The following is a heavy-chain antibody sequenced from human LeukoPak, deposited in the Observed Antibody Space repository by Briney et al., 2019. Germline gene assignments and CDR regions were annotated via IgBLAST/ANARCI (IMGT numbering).Heavy chain of an antibody. D-gene: IGHD1-26*01. J-gene: IGHJ4*02. Sequence: PSETLSLTCAVYGGSFSGYYWSWIRQPPGKGLEWIGEINHSGSTNYNPSLKSRVTISVDTSKNQFSLKLSSVTAADTAVYCCARGNFWELLDYWGQGTLVTVSS. CDR2: INHSGST. V-gene: IGHV4-34*01. CDR1: GGSFSGYY. CDR3: ARGNFWELLDY.